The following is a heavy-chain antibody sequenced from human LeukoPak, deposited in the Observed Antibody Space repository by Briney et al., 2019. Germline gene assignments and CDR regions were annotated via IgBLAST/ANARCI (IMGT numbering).Heavy chain of an antibody. CDR3: AKDGLVWFGELN. J-gene: IGHJ4*02. Sequence: PGGSLRLSCAASGFIFSSYWMHWVRQDPGKGLEWVSTIRESSGDTYYEDSVKGRFTISRDNSKNTLYLQMNSLRAEDTAVYYCAKDGLVWFGELNWGQGTLVTVSS. CDR2: IRESSGDT. CDR1: GFIFSSYW. V-gene: IGHV3-23*01. D-gene: IGHD3-10*01.